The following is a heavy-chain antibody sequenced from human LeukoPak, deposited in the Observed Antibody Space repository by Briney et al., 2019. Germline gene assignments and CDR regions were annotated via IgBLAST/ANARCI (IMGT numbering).Heavy chain of an antibody. CDR2: IRSKAYGGTT. V-gene: IGHV3-49*03. CDR1: GFTFGDYA. J-gene: IGHJ3*02. D-gene: IGHD3-22*01. CDR3: TRDDYYDSSGYYSDAFDI. Sequence: GGSLRLSCTASGFTFGDYAMSWFRQAPGKGLEWVGFIRSKAYGGTTEYAASVKARFTTTRDDSKSIAYLQMNSLKTEDTAVYYCTRDDYYDSSGYYSDAFDIWGQPTIPTVSS.